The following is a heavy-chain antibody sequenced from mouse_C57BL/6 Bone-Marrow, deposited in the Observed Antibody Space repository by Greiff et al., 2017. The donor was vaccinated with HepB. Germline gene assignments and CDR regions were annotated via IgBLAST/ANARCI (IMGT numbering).Heavy chain of an antibody. CDR2: IYTGDGDT. CDR1: GYAFSSSW. J-gene: IGHJ2*01. Sequence: QVQLQQSGPELVKPGASVKISCKASGYAFSSSWMNWVKQRPGKGLEWIGQIYTGDGDTNYNGKFKGKAKLTADKSYSTAYMQLSSLTSEDSAVYFYEIYSPYFDYWGQGTTLTVSS. D-gene: IGHD2-1*01. CDR3: EIYSPYFDY. V-gene: IGHV1-82*01.